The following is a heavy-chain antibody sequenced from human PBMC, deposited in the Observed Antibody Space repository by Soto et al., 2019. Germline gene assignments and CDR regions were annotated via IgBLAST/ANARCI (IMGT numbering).Heavy chain of an antibody. Sequence: SETLSLTCAVYGRSFSGYYWSWIRQPPGKGLEWIGEINHSRSTNYNPSLKSRVTISVDTSKNQFSLKLSSVTAADTAVYYCARSVLIFGGPRKVDLWGHGTLVTVSS. CDR2: INHSRST. D-gene: IGHD3-16*01. V-gene: IGHV4-34*01. CDR1: GRSFSGYY. CDR3: ARSVLIFGGPRKVDL. J-gene: IGHJ4*01.